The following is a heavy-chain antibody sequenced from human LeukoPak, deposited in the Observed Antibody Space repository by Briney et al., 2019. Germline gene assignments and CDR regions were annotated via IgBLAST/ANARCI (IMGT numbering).Heavy chain of an antibody. J-gene: IGHJ4*02. CDR1: GYTFTIYG. CDR3: ARAGIYDSSGYVDY. Sequence: ASVTVSFKASGYTFTIYGISWVRQAPGQGLEWMGWISAYNGNTNYAQKLQGRVTMTTDTSTSTAYMELRSLRSDDTAVYYCARAGIYDSSGYVDYWGQGTLVTVSS. CDR2: ISAYNGNT. D-gene: IGHD3-22*01. V-gene: IGHV1-18*01.